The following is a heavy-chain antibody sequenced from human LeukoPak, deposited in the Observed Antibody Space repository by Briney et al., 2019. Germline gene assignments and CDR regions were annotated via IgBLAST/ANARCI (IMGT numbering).Heavy chain of an antibody. CDR3: AGGDRNGWYFDY. CDR2: FNWNGGST. D-gene: IGHD6-19*01. CDR1: GFTSDDHG. J-gene: IGHJ4*02. V-gene: IGHV3-20*04. Sequence: RGSLRLSCAAPGFTSDDHGMSWVRQAPRKGLGWVSGFNWNGGSTGYADSVKGRFTISRDNAKNSLYLQMNSLRAEDTALYYCAGGDRNGWYFDYWGQGTLVTVSS.